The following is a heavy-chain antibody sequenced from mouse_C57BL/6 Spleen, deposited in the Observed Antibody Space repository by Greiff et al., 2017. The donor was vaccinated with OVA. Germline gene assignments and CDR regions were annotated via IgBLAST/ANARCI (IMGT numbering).Heavy chain of an antibody. J-gene: IGHJ3*01. CDR2: LYPGSGSI. V-gene: IGHV1-62-2*01. CDR1: GYTFTEYT. D-gene: IGHD1-1*01. Sequence: QVQLQQSGAELVKPGASVKLSCKASGYTFTEYTIHWVKQRSGQGLEWIGWLYPGSGSIKYNEKFKDKATLTADKSSCTVYMELSRLTSEDSAVYFCARHATVVARDWFAYWGQGTLVTVSA. CDR3: ARHATVVARDWFAY.